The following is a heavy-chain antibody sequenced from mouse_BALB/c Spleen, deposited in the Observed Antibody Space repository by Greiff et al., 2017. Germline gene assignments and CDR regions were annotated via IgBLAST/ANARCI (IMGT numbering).Heavy chain of an antibody. CDR3: ARDDGYYVRSYFDV. Sequence: VKLMESGPGLVAPSQSLSITCTVSGFSLTSYGVHWVRQPPGKGLEWLGVIWAGGSTNYNSALMSRLSISKDNSKSQVFLKMNSLQTDDTAMYYCARDDGYYVRSYFDVWGAGTTVTVSS. CDR2: IWAGGST. CDR1: GFSLTSYG. V-gene: IGHV2-9*02. J-gene: IGHJ1*01. D-gene: IGHD2-3*01.